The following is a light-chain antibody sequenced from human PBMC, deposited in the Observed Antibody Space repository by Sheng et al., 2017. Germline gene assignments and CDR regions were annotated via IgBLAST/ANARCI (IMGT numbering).Light chain of an antibody. V-gene: IGLV3-25*03. CDR3: QSADSSNIVV. CDR2: KDI. J-gene: IGLJ2*01. CDR1: ALPNQY. Sequence: SYELTQPPSVSVSPGQTARITCSGDALPNQYVNWYQLKAGQAPVLVIYKDIERPSEIPLIDLWLHLGDNSHVDKISEVQAEDEADYYCQSADSSNIVVFGGGTKVTVL.